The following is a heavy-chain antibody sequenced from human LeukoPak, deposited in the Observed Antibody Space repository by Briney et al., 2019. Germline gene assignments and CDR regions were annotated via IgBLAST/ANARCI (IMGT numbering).Heavy chain of an antibody. D-gene: IGHD6-13*01. CDR1: GFTFSNYW. J-gene: IGHJ4*02. CDR3: ARAIGSSWGKVDY. V-gene: IGHV3-74*01. CDR2: IKTDGSRT. Sequence: GGSLRLSCVASGFTFSNYWMHWLRQAPGKGLVWVSRIKTDGSRTNYADSVKGRFTISRDNAKNTVYLEMNSLRSEDTAVYYCARAIGSSWGKVDYWGQGTLVTVSS.